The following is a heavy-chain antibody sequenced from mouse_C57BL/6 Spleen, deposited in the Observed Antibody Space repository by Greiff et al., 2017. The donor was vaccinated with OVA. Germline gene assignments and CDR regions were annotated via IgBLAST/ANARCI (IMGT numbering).Heavy chain of an antibody. D-gene: IGHD1-1*02. V-gene: IGHV14-4*01. J-gene: IGHJ1*03. CDR2: IDPENGDT. Sequence: EVQLVESGAELVRPGASVKLSCTASGFNIKDDYMHWVKQRPEQGLEWIGWIDPENGDTEYASKFQGKATITADTSSNTAYLQLSSLTSEDTAVYYCTLYGGYFDVWGTGTTVTVSS. CDR3: TLYGGYFDV. CDR1: GFNIKDDY.